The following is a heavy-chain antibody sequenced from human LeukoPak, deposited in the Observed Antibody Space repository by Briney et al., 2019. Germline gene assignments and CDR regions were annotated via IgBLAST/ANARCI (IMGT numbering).Heavy chain of an antibody. CDR3: ARGEFYCGDDCYVDY. D-gene: IGHD2-21*02. Sequence: TSETLSLTCAVYGGSLSYYYWSWIRQSPEKGLEWIGEINRSGSTNYNPSLKSRVSISVDTSKNQFSLKLSSVTAADTAIYYCARGEFYCGDDCYVDYWGQGALVTVSS. J-gene: IGHJ4*02. V-gene: IGHV4-34*01. CDR1: GGSLSYYY. CDR2: INRSGST.